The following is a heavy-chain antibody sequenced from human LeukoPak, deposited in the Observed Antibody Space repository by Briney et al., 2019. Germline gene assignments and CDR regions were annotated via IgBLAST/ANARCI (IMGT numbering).Heavy chain of an antibody. CDR1: DGSIITYY. CDR2: IYPSGST. J-gene: IGHJ6*03. V-gene: IGHV4-4*07. Sequence: SETLSLTCTVSDGSIITYYWSWIRQPAGKGLEWIGRIYPSGSTNYNPSLKSRVTMSADMSKNQFSLKLSSVTAADTAVYYCARERIAVASTDYYYYYYMDVWGKGTTVTVSS. CDR3: ARERIAVASTDYYYYYYMDV. D-gene: IGHD6-19*01.